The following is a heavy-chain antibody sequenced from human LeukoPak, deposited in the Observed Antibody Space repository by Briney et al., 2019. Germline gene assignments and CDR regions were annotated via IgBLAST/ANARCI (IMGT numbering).Heavy chain of an antibody. D-gene: IGHD3-22*01. CDR3: AREWDFDSSGFYYYY. J-gene: IGHJ4*02. CDR1: GGIFSRYA. V-gene: IGHV1-69*13. CDR2: IIPLFGTA. Sequence: ASVKVSCKASGGIFSRYAISWVRQAPGQGLEWMGGIIPLFGTANYAQRFQGRLTITADESTRTAYLELNSLRSEDTAIYYCAREWDFDSSGFYYYYWGQGTLVTVSS.